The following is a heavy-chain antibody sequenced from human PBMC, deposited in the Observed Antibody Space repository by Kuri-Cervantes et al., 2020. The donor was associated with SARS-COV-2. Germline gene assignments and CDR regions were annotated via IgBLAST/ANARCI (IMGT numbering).Heavy chain of an antibody. D-gene: IGHD6-19*01. CDR1: GFRFSGYP. CDR3: VRVVPLAGSRGHFDS. J-gene: IGHJ4*02. V-gene: IGHV3-64D*09. Sequence: GESLKISCSASGFRFSGYPMHWVRQAPGKGLEYVSAISPDGANTYYADSVKGRFTISRDNYRNTLSLQMNGLTAEDTGIYYCVRVVPLAGSRGHFDSWGQGTSVTVSS. CDR2: ISPDGANT.